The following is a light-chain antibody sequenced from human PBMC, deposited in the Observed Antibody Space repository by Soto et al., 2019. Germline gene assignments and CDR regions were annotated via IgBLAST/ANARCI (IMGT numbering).Light chain of an antibody. Sequence: EIVMTQSPATLSVSPGERAPLSGRAGKSVSPNLAWYQQKPGQAPRLLIFGASTRATGIPARFSGSGSGTEFTLTISSLQSEDFAVYYCQQYNNWPPTTFGQGTKVEIK. V-gene: IGKV3-15*01. CDR1: KSVSPN. J-gene: IGKJ1*01. CDR3: QQYNNWPPTT. CDR2: GAS.